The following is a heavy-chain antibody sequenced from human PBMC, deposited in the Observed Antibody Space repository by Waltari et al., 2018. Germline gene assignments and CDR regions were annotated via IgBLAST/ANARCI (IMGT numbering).Heavy chain of an antibody. J-gene: IGHJ3*02. CDR1: GGSISSSSYY. CDR2: IVDRGST. V-gene: IGHV4-39*07. Sequence: QLQLQESGPGLVKPSETLSLTCTVSGGSISSSSYYWGWIRQPPGKGLEWIGVIVDRGSTYYSPSLNSRVTKSVDTSKTQFSLKLSLVTAADTAVYYCASSYEFWSGYSRGYAFDIWGQGTIVTVSS. CDR3: ASSYEFWSGYSRGYAFDI. D-gene: IGHD3-3*01.